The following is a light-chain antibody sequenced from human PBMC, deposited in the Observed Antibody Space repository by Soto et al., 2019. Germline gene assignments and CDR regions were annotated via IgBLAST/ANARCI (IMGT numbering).Light chain of an antibody. CDR1: QSVSNY. V-gene: IGKV3-15*01. CDR3: QQYNTWPRT. Sequence: EIVMTQSPVTLSVSPGERATLSCRASQSVSNYLAWYQQKLCQAPRLLIYDASTRATGIPARFSGGGSGTEFTHTISSLQSEEFAVYFCQQYNTWPRTFGQGTRVQIK. J-gene: IGKJ1*01. CDR2: DAS.